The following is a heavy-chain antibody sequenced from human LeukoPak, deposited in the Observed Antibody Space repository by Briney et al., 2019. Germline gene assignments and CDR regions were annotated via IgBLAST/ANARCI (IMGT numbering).Heavy chain of an antibody. CDR3: ARDGGGGDNFDY. V-gene: IGHV3-66*02. CDR2: IYSGGST. D-gene: IGHD2-21*01. CDR1: GFTVSSNY. J-gene: IGHJ4*02. Sequence: GSLRLSXAASGFTVSSNYMSWVRQDPGKGLEWASVIYSGGSTYYADSVKGRFTISRDNSKNTLYLQMNSLRAEDTAVYYCARDGGGGDNFDYWGQGTLVTVSS.